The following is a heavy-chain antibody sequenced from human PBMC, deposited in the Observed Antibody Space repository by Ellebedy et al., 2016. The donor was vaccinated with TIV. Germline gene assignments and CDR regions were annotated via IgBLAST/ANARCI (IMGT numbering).Heavy chain of an antibody. CDR2: ISGGGGTT. D-gene: IGHD6-13*01. Sequence: GGSLRLSCEAAGFTFSSHAMSWVRQAPGKGLEWVSTISGGGGTTYYADSVKGRFTISRDNSKNTLYLQMNSLRAEDTAIYYCAREKSAYSSSWYYAFDIWGQGTMVTVSS. J-gene: IGHJ3*02. CDR1: GFTFSSHA. CDR3: AREKSAYSSSWYYAFDI. V-gene: IGHV3-23*01.